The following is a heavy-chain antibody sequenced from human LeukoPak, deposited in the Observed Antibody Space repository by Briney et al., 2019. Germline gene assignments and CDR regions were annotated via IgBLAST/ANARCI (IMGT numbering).Heavy chain of an antibody. CDR3: AKGRRVLITILNYFDY. D-gene: IGHD3-10*01. V-gene: IGHV3-23*01. J-gene: IGHJ4*02. CDR1: GFTFSSYA. Sequence: PGGSLRLSCAASGFTFSSYAMSWVRQAPGKGLEWVSAISGSGGSTYYADSVKGRFTISRDNSKNTLYLQMNSLRAEDTAVYYCAKGRRVLITILNYFDYWGQGTLVTVSS. CDR2: ISGSGGST.